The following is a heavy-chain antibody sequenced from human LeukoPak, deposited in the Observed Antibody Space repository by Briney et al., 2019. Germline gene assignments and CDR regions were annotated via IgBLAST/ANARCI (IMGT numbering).Heavy chain of an antibody. D-gene: IGHD5-12*01. Sequence: GGSLRLSCAASGFTFSSFAMTWVRQAPGKGLEWVGRIKSKTDGGTTDYAAPVKGRFTISRDDSKNTLYLQMNSLKTEDTAVYYCTTVGVATISDPFDYWGQGTLVTVSS. CDR2: IKSKTDGGTT. V-gene: IGHV3-15*01. CDR1: GFTFSSFA. J-gene: IGHJ4*02. CDR3: TTVGVATISDPFDY.